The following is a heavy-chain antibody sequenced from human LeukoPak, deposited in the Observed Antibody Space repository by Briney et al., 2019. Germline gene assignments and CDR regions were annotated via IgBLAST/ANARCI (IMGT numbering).Heavy chain of an antibody. CDR2: IYPGDSDT. Sequence: PGESLKISCKGSGYSFTTYWIGWARQMPGKGLEWMGNIYPGDSDTRYSPSFQGQVTISADKSITTAYLQWSSLRASDTAIYYCARRWYDSSGYSRHFDYWGQGTLVTVPS. CDR1: GYSFTTYW. V-gene: IGHV5-51*01. J-gene: IGHJ4*02. D-gene: IGHD3-22*01. CDR3: ARRWYDSSGYSRHFDY.